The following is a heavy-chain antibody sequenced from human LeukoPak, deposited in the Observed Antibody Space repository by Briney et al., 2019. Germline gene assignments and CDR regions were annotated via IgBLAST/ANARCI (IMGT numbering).Heavy chain of an antibody. V-gene: IGHV4-59*01. J-gene: IGHJ2*01. Sequence: PSETLSLTCTVSGGSISSYYWSWIRQPPGKGLEWIGYIYYSGSTNYNPSLKSRVTISVGTSKNQFSLKLSSVTAADTAVYYCARSYYDFWSGPSYWYFDLWGRGTLVTVSS. CDR2: IYYSGST. D-gene: IGHD3-3*01. CDR1: GGSISSYY. CDR3: ARSYYDFWSGPSYWYFDL.